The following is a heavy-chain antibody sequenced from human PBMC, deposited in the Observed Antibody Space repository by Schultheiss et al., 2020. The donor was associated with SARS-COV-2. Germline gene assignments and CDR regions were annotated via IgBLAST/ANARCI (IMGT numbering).Heavy chain of an antibody. Sequence: ASVKVSCKASGYTFTSYDINWVRQATGQGLEWMGWINAGNGNTKYSQKFQGRVTITADESTSTAYMELSSLRSEDTAVYYCARVGDYYDSSGYYYLFDYWGQGTLVTVSS. V-gene: IGHV1-3*01. J-gene: IGHJ4*02. CDR2: INAGNGNT. CDR3: ARVGDYYDSSGYYYLFDY. CDR1: GYTFTSYD. D-gene: IGHD3-22*01.